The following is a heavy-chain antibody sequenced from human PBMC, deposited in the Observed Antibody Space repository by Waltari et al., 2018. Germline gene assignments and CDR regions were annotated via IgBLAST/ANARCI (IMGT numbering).Heavy chain of an antibody. D-gene: IGHD4-17*01. Sequence: EVKMLESGGGLVQPGGSLRLSCAASGFTFRRSTLRWVGQAPGKGLEGVTAFSGIGGSTYYADSGKGRFTISRDNSKNTLYLQMNSLRAEDTAVYYCAIPDNYGDYVWGPTPFAYWGQGTLVTVSS. CDR3: AIPDNYGDYVWGPTPFAY. J-gene: IGHJ4*02. CDR2: FSGIGGST. V-gene: IGHV3-23*01. CDR1: GFTFRRST.